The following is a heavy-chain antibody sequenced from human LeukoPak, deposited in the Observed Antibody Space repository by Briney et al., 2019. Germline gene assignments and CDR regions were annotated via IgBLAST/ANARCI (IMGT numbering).Heavy chain of an antibody. V-gene: IGHV4-38-2*02. J-gene: IGHJ5*02. CDR1: GYSISSGYY. Sequence: SETLSLTCTVFGYSISSGYYWGWIRQPPGKGLEWIGSIYHSGSTYYNPSLKSRVTISVDTSKNQFSLKLSSVTAADTAVYYCARVATIFANWFDPWGQGTLVTVSS. D-gene: IGHD3-3*01. CDR3: ARVATIFANWFDP. CDR2: IYHSGST.